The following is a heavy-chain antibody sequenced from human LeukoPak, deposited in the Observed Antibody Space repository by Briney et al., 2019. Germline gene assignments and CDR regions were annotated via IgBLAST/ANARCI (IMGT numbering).Heavy chain of an antibody. D-gene: IGHD6-6*01. CDR2: MYPGDSDT. J-gene: IGHJ4*02. V-gene: IGHV5-51*01. Sequence: GESLEISCKGSGYTFTSYWIGWVRQLPGKGLEWMGVMYPGDSDTRYSPSFQGQVTISADKSISTAYLQWSSLKASDTAMYYCARRRYSSSAGFDYWGQGTLVTVSS. CDR1: GYTFTSYW. CDR3: ARRRYSSSAGFDY.